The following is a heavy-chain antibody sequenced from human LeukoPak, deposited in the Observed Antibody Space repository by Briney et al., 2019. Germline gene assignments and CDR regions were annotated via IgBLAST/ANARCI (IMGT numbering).Heavy chain of an antibody. CDR1: GFTFSDYI. V-gene: IGHV4-38-2*01. CDR3: ARPGVGATPHYYYYGMDV. J-gene: IGHJ6*02. Sequence: GSLRLSCEASGFTFSDYILDWVRQAPGKGLEWIGSIYYSGSTYYNPSLKSRVTISVDTSKNQFSLKLSSVTAADTAVYYCARPGVGATPHYYYYGMDVWGQGTTVTVSS. D-gene: IGHD1-26*01. CDR2: IYYSGST.